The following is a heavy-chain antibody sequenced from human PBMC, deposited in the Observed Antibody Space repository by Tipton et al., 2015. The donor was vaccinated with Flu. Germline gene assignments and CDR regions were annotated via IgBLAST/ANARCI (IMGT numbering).Heavy chain of an antibody. CDR3: ARGVAGGFDV. CDR2: IYSTTYI. Sequence: GSLRLSCAASGFTVSGQYMSWVRQGPGKGLRWISVIYSTTYIYYADSVKGRFTISRDISRNRVYLQMNNLRPDDTGLYYCARGVAGGFDVWGQGTMVTVSS. D-gene: IGHD6-19*01. V-gene: IGHV3-66*02. CDR1: GFTVSGQY. J-gene: IGHJ3*01.